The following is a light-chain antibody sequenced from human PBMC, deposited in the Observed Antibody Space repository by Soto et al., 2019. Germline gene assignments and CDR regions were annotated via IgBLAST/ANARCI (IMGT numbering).Light chain of an antibody. CDR2: GAS. V-gene: IGKV3-15*01. CDR3: QQHINWPLT. CDR1: QSIRSN. Sequence: EIVMTQSPATLSVSPGERVTLSCRASQSIRSNLAWYQQKPGQAPRLLIFGASTRATGIPARFSGSGSGTEFTLTISSLEPEDFALYYCQQHINWPLTFGGGTKVEIK. J-gene: IGKJ4*01.